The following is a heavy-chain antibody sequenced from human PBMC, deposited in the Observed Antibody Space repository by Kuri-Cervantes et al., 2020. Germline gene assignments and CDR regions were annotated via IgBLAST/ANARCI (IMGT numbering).Heavy chain of an antibody. J-gene: IGHJ4*02. CDR3: ARPRGVEGRENYFDY. D-gene: IGHD3-10*01. V-gene: IGHV1-3*01. CDR2: INAGNGNT. Sequence: ASVKVSCNASGYTFTSYAMHWVRQAPGQRLEWMGWINAGNGNTKYSQKFQGRVTITRDTSASTAYMELSSLRSEDTAVYYCARPRGVEGRENYFDYWGRGVRVTVSS. CDR1: GYTFTSYA.